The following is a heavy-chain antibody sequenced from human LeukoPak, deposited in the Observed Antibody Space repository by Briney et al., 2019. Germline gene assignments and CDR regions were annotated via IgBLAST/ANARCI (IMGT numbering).Heavy chain of an antibody. V-gene: IGHV1-69*06. J-gene: IGHJ5*02. CDR3: ARGETRGYSPSDWFDP. CDR1: GGTFSSYA. D-gene: IGHD5-12*01. CDR2: IIPIFGTA. Sequence: SVKVSCKASGGTFSSYAISWVRQAPGQGLEWMGGIIPIFGTANYAQKFQGRVTITADKSTSTAYMELGSLRSEDTAVYYCARGETRGYSPSDWFDPWGQGTLVTVSS.